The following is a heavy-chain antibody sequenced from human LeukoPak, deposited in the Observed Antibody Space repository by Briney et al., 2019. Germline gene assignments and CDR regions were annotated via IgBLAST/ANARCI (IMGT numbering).Heavy chain of an antibody. V-gene: IGHV3-23*01. Sequence: GGSLRLSCAASGFTFSSYAMSWVRQAPGKGLEWVSAISGGGVSTYYGESVKGRFAISRDTSKNTLFLQMNSLRVEDTAVYYCAKGFRYFDYWGQGTLVTVSS. CDR2: ISGGGVST. J-gene: IGHJ4*02. CDR3: AKGFRYFDY. CDR1: GFTFSSYA.